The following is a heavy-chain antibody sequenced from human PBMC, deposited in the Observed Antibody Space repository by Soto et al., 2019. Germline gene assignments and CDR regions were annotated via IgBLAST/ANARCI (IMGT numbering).Heavy chain of an antibody. CDR1: GGSITSGGHF. J-gene: IGHJ5*02. CDR3: ARGSRPFESFDP. Sequence: QVQLQGSGPGLVKPSQTLSLNCTVSGGSITSGGHFWSWIRQVPGMGLEWIGYIYYSGTTYYNPSLRSRVTISVDTSKIQFSLGLSSVTAADTAVYYCARGSRPFESFDPWGQGALVTVSS. V-gene: IGHV4-31*03. D-gene: IGHD3-9*01. CDR2: IYYSGTT.